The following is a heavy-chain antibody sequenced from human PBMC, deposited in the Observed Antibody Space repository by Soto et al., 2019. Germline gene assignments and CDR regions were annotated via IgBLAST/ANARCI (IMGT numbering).Heavy chain of an antibody. D-gene: IGHD1-26*01. J-gene: IGHJ4*02. CDR1: GYTFTNYG. CDR2: ISAYNGNI. V-gene: IGHV1-18*01. Sequence: QVQLVQSGAEVKKPGASVKVSCKTSGYTFTNYGISWVRQTPGQGLEWIGWISAYNGNINYVQKFQGRLTMTTDTSTSTAYMELRSLRSDDTAVNYCARDALSYSGSYNSVYWGQGTLVTVSS. CDR3: ARDALSYSGSYNSVY.